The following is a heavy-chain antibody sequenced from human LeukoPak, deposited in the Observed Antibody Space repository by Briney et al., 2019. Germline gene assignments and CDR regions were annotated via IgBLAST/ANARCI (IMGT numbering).Heavy chain of an antibody. CDR3: ARATAAWGSNWFDP. V-gene: IGHV1-2*02. D-gene: IGHD1-26*01. Sequence: ASVKVSCKASGYTFTGYYMHWVRQAPGQGLEWMGWINPNSGGTNYAQKFQGRVTMTRDTSIGTAYMELSRLRSDDTAVYYCARATAAWGSNWFDPWGQGTLVTVSS. CDR2: INPNSGGT. J-gene: IGHJ5*02. CDR1: GYTFTGYY.